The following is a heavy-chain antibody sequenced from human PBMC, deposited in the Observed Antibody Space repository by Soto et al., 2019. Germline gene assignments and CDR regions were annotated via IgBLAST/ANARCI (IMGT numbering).Heavy chain of an antibody. J-gene: IGHJ4*02. D-gene: IGHD6-6*01. CDR1: GYAFTTYG. Sequence: QVHLVQSGAEVKKPGASVKVSCQGSGYAFTTYGITWVRQAPGQGLEWMGWISDHNGNTNYAQKLQGRVTVTRDTSTSTAYMELRSLRYDDTAVYYCARGRDGDYWGQGALVTVSS. CDR3: ARGRDGDY. V-gene: IGHV1-18*01. CDR2: ISDHNGNT.